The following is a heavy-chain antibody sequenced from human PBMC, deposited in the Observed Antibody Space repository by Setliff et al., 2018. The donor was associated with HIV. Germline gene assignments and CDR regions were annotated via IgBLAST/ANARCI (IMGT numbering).Heavy chain of an antibody. CDR1: GYTFNSYG. Sequence: ASVKVSCKASGYTFNSYGISWVRQAPGQGLEWMGGMNPNSANTGYAQKFQDRVTMTRNTSISTAYMELSSLRSEDTAVYYCAIRPYYFDNNISWGQGTLVTVSS. CDR3: AIRPYYFDNNIS. D-gene: IGHD3-22*01. CDR2: MNPNSANT. J-gene: IGHJ4*02. V-gene: IGHV1-8*02.